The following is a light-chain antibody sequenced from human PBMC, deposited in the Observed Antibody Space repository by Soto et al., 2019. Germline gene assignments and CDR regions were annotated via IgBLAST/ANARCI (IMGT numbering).Light chain of an antibody. J-gene: IGKJ5*01. CDR3: QQYYNSPIT. Sequence: IVMTQSPDSLAVSLGERATINCKSSQSILYSSNNKNYLAWCQQKPGQPPKLLIYWASTRDSGVPDRFSGSGSGADFSLTIRSMQAAAVALYFCQQYYNSPITFGQGTRLEIK. CDR1: QSILYSSNNKNY. CDR2: WAS. V-gene: IGKV4-1*01.